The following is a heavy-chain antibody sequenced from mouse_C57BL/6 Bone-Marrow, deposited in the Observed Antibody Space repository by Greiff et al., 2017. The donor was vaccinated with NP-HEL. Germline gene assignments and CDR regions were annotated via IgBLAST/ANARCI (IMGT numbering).Heavy chain of an antibody. CDR2: MRNKSSNNAK. CDR1: GFTFNTYA. CDR3: VGDCGSSYDWYFDV. D-gene: IGHD1-1*01. J-gene: IGHJ1*03. Sequence: EVKLVESGGGLVQPKGSLKLSCAASGFTFNTYAMHWVSQAPGKGLEWVARMRNKSSNNAKYYAVSVKDRFTISRADSQSMLYLQMNNLKAEDAAMYYCVGDCGSSYDWYFDVWGTGTTVTVSS. V-gene: IGHV10-3*01.